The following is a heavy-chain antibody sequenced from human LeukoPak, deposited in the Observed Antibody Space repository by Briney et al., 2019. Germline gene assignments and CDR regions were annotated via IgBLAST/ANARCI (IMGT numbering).Heavy chain of an antibody. CDR2: IYYSGST. Sequence: PSETLSLTCTVSGYSISSGYYWSWIRQPPGKGLEWIGYIYYSGSTNYNPSLKSRVTISVDTSKNQFSLKLSSVTAADTAVYYCAAAGMYCSSTSCYGSFGFDYWGQGTLVTVSS. J-gene: IGHJ4*02. D-gene: IGHD2-2*01. V-gene: IGHV4-61*01. CDR1: GYSISSGYY. CDR3: AAAGMYCSSTSCYGSFGFDY.